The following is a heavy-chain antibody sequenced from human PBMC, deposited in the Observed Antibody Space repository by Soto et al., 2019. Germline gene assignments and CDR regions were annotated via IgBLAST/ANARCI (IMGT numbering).Heavy chain of an antibody. Sequence: PSETLSLTCTVSGGSISSGDYYWSWIRQPPGKGLEWIGYIYYSGSTYYNPSLKSRVTISVDTSKNQFSLKLSSVTAADTAVYYCARDRSIYDRSGLDYWGQGTLVTVSS. CDR3: ARDRSIYDRSGLDY. V-gene: IGHV4-30-4*01. D-gene: IGHD3-22*01. J-gene: IGHJ4*02. CDR2: IYYSGST. CDR1: GGSISSGDYY.